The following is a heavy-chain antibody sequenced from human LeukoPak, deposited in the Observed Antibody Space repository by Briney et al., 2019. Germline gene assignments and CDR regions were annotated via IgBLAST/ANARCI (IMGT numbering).Heavy chain of an antibody. CDR1: GGSFGHYY. Sequence: SETLSLTCVVYGGSFGHYYWTYIRQPPGKGLEWIGEINHRGSAHYNPSLKSRVTISVDTSKKQFSLQLQSVTAADTAVYYCARRIAVAGIPYAFDIWGQGTMVTVSS. V-gene: IGHV4-34*01. CDR3: ARRIAVAGIPYAFDI. CDR2: INHRGSA. J-gene: IGHJ3*02. D-gene: IGHD6-19*01.